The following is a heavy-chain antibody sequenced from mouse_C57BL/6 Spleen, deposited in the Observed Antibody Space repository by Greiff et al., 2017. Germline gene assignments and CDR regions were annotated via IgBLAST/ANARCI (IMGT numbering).Heavy chain of an antibody. CDR2: ISDGGSYT. CDR1: GFTFSSYA. Sequence: EVQLVESGGGLVKPGGSLKLSCAASGFTFSSYAMSWVRQTPEKRLEWVATISDGGSYTYYPDNVKGRFTISRDNAKNNLYLQMSHLKSEDTAMYYCARDSTVVATDYFDYWGQGTTLTVSS. J-gene: IGHJ2*01. D-gene: IGHD1-1*01. CDR3: ARDSTVVATDYFDY. V-gene: IGHV5-4*01.